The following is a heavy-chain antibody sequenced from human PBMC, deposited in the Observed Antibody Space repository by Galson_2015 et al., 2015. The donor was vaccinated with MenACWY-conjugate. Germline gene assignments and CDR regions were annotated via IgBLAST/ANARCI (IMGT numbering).Heavy chain of an antibody. CDR3: ARIPTWGSSFGYFDY. J-gene: IGHJ4*02. CDR2: IYHAGST. D-gene: IGHD7-27*01. CDR1: GDTISTNVW. Sequence: LSLTCAISGDTISTNVWWNWVRQPPGKGLEWIGEIYHAGSTNYNPSLKSRATISVDKSKNQFSLDLSSVTAADTAVYYCARIPTWGSSFGYFDYWGQGILVAVSS. V-gene: IGHV4-4*02.